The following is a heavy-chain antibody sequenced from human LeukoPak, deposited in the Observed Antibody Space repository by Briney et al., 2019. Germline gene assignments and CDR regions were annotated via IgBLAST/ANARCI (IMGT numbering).Heavy chain of an antibody. V-gene: IGHV1-69*01. CDR1: GGTFSSYA. CDR3: ARDTMVRGRNTGMDV. Sequence: SVKVSCKASGGTFSSYAISWVRQPPGQGLEWMGGIIPIFGTANYAQKFQGRVTITADESTSTAYMELSSLRSEDTAVYYCARDTMVRGRNTGMDVWGQGTTVTVSS. D-gene: IGHD3-10*01. CDR2: IIPIFGTA. J-gene: IGHJ6*02.